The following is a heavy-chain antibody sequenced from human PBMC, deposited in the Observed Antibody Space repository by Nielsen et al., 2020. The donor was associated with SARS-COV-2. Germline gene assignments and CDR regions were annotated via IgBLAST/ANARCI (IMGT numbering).Heavy chain of an antibody. J-gene: IGHJ6*03. D-gene: IGHD6-13*01. Sequence: ASVKVSCKSSGYTLRDYGISWVRQAPGQGLEWVGWISSYSGDTTYAPRFQGRVTVTTDTSTRTSYLELRSLRSDDTAVYYCARGRSPLYSSSWAKYYYYYYMDVWGKGTTVTVSS. CDR3: ARGRSPLYSSSWAKYYYYYYMDV. CDR1: GYTLRDYG. CDR2: ISSYSGDT. V-gene: IGHV1-18*01.